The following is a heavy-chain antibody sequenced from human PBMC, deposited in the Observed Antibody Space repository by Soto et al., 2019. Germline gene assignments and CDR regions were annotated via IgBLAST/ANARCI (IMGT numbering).Heavy chain of an antibody. V-gene: IGHV2-5*02. D-gene: IGHD5-12*01. CDR2: IYWDDDK. CDR1: GFSLSTSGVG. CDR3: AHLRDGYPLDY. J-gene: IGHJ4*02. Sequence: QITLKESGPTLVKPTQTLTLTCTFSGFSLSTSGVGVGWIRQPPGQALEWLALIYWDDDKRYSPSLKSRLTITKDNSKNQVVLTMTNMDPVDTATYYCAHLRDGYPLDYWGQGTLVTVSS.